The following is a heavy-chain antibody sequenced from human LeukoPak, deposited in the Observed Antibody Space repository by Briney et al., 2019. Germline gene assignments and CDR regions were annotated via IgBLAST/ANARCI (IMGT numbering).Heavy chain of an antibody. CDR2: ISGSGGST. CDR1: GFTFSSYS. D-gene: IGHD3-3*01. Sequence: GGSLRLSCAASGFTFSSYSMNWVRQAPGKGLEWVSAISGSGGSTYYADSVKGRFTISRDNSKNTLYLQMNSLRAEDTAVYYCAKRVARGYQEYYFDYWGQGTLVTVSS. V-gene: IGHV3-23*01. J-gene: IGHJ4*02. CDR3: AKRVARGYQEYYFDY.